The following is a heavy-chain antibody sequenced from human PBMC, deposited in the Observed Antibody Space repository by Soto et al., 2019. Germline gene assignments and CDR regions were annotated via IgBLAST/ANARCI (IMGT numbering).Heavy chain of an antibody. Sequence: LSLTCTVSGGSISSGGYYWSWIRQHPGKGLEWIGYIYYSGSTYYNPSHKSRVTISVDTSKNQFSLKLSSVTAADTAVYYCARSYSSSSDFDYWGQGTLVTVSS. CDR3: ARSYSSSSDFDY. V-gene: IGHV4-31*03. CDR1: GGSISSGGYY. D-gene: IGHD6-6*01. CDR2: IYYSGST. J-gene: IGHJ4*02.